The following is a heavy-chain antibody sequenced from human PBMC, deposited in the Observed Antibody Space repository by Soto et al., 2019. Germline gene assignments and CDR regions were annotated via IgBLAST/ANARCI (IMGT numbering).Heavy chain of an antibody. V-gene: IGHV3-15*07. CDR2: IKSKGNGETT. D-gene: IGHD2-15*01. CDR1: GFTFSDAW. CDR3: SKQRGPSGYYYYGLDV. Sequence: EMQLVESGGGLVKPGGSLRLSCAASGFTFSDAWMNWVRQAPGTGLEWVGRIKSKGNGETTDYTAPVKGRFTISRDDSKNTVYLQMNSLKTEDTAVYYCSKQRGPSGYYYYGLDVWGQGSTVTVTS. J-gene: IGHJ6*02.